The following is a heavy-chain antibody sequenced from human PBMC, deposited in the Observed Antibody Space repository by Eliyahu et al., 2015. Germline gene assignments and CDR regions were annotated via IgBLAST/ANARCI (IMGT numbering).Heavy chain of an antibody. CDR2: ISYDGSNK. J-gene: IGHJ4*02. Sequence: QVQLVESGGGVVQPGRSLRLSCAASGFTFSSYGMHWVRQAPGKGLEWVAVISYDGSNKYYADSVKGRFTISRDNSKNTLYLQMNSLRAEDTAVYYCAKVAIAYPKQTYGGSLGEGGYFDYWGQGTLVTVSS. D-gene: IGHD4-23*01. V-gene: IGHV3-30*18. CDR1: GFTFSSYG. CDR3: AKVAIAYPKQTYGGSLGEGGYFDY.